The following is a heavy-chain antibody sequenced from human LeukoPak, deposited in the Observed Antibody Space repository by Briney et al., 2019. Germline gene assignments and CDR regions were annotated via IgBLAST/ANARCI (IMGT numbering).Heavy chain of an antibody. CDR1: GGSISSSSYY. CDR3: ARPYAGNFLVYGY. D-gene: IGHD1-14*01. CDR2: IYYSGST. Sequence: NPSETLSLTCTVSGGSISSSSYYWGWIRQPRGKGLEWIGSIYYSGSTYYNPSLKSRVTISVDTSKNQFSLKLSSVTAADTAVYYCARPYAGNFLVYGYWGQGTLVTVSS. J-gene: IGHJ4*02. V-gene: IGHV4-39*01.